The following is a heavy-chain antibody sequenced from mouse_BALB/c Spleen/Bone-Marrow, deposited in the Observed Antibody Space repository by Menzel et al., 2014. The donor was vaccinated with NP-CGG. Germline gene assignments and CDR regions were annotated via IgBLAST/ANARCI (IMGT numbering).Heavy chain of an antibody. CDR1: GFTFSTYA. CDR2: ISNGGST. CDR3: ARAPQLLYYFDY. J-gene: IGHJ2*01. V-gene: IGHV5-6-5*01. D-gene: IGHD4-1*02. Sequence: DVKLKESGGGLVKPGGSLILSCAASGFTFSTYAMSWVRQTPEKRLEWVASISNGGSTYYQDRVNGRFTISRDNARNILYLQMSSLRSEDTAMYYCARAPQLLYYFDYWGQGTTLTVSS.